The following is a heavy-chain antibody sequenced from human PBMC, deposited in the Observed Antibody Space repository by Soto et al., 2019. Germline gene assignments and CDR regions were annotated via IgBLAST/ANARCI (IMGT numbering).Heavy chain of an antibody. CDR3: ARGRTGGSYIYNYYVLDV. CDR1: GGSISSYY. Sequence: SETLSLTCTVSGGSISSYYWSWIRQPPGKGLEWIGYIYYSGSTNYNPSLKSRVTISVDTSKNQFSLKLSSVTAADTAVYYCARGRTGGSYIYNYYVLDVWGPGTTVTVSS. J-gene: IGHJ6*02. CDR2: IYYSGST. D-gene: IGHD2-15*01. V-gene: IGHV4-59*01.